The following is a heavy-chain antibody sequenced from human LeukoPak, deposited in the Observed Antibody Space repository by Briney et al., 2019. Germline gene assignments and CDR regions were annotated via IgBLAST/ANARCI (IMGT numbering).Heavy chain of an antibody. CDR3: ARDTRRDYSNYFYMDV. V-gene: IGHV3-66*02. D-gene: IGHD4-11*01. J-gene: IGHJ6*03. CDR1: GFTVSSNY. Sequence: GGSLRLSCAASGFTVSSNYMSWVRQAPGKGLEWVSVIYSGGSTYYADSVKGRFTISRDNSKNTLYLQMNSLRAEDTAVYYCARDTRRDYSNYFYMDVWGKGTTVTVSS. CDR2: IYSGGST.